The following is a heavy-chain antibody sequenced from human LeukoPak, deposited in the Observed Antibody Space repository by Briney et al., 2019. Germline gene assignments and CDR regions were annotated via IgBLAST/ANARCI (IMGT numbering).Heavy chain of an antibody. D-gene: IGHD3-16*01. Sequence: PGGSLRLSCAASGFTFSSYAMSWVRQAPGKGLEWVSAISGSGGSTYYADSVKGRFTLSRDNSRNTLYLQMNSLRAEDTAVYYCARGRLVWGTYDAFDIWGQGTMVTVSS. CDR1: GFTFSSYA. CDR3: ARGRLVWGTYDAFDI. J-gene: IGHJ3*02. CDR2: ISGSGGST. V-gene: IGHV3-23*01.